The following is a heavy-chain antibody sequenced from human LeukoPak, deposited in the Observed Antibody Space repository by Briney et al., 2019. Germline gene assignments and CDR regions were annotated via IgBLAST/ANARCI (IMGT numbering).Heavy chain of an antibody. V-gene: IGHV3-21*03. CDR2: ISNSSSYI. Sequence: GGSLRLSCAASGFTFSSYSMNWVRQAPGKGLEWVSSISNSSSYIYYADSVKGRFTISRDNAKNSLYLQMNSLRAEDTAVYYCARGYYYDSSGYSDAFDIWGQGTMVTVSS. D-gene: IGHD3-22*01. CDR1: GFTFSSYS. CDR3: ARGYYYDSSGYSDAFDI. J-gene: IGHJ3*02.